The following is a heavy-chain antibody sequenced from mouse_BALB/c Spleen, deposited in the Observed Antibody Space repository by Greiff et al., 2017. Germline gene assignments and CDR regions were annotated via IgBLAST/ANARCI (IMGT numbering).Heavy chain of an antibody. D-gene: IGHD2-4*01. CDR2: IRNKANGYTT. CDR1: GFTFTDYY. J-gene: IGHJ4*01. Sequence: EVQLVESGGGLVQPGGSLRLSCATSGFTFTDYYMSWVRQPPGKALEWLGFIRNKANGYTTEYSASVKGRFTISRDNSQSILYLQMNTLRAEDSATYYCASDIPGIYYDYDGAMDYWGQGTSVTVSA. CDR3: ASDIPGIYYDYDGAMDY. V-gene: IGHV7-3*02.